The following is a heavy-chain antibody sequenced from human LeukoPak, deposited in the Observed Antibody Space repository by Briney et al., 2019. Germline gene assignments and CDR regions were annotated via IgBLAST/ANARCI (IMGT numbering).Heavy chain of an antibody. J-gene: IGHJ4*02. CDR1: GYTFTSYG. CDR3: ARDRRLQGRTYYFDY. CDR2: ISAYNGNT. Sequence: ASVKVSCKASGYTFTSYGISWVRQAPGQGLEWMGWISAYNGNTNYAQKLQGRVTMTTDTSTSTAYMELRSLRSDDTAVYYCARDRRLQGRTYYFDYWGQGTLVTVSS. V-gene: IGHV1-18*01. D-gene: IGHD4-11*01.